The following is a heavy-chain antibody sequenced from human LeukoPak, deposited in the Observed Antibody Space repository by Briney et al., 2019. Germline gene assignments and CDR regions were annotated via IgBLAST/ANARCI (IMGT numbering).Heavy chain of an antibody. J-gene: IGHJ4*02. Sequence: ASVKVSCKASGYTFTGYYMHWVRQAPGQGLEWMGWINSYNGNTNYAQKFQGRVTMTADTSTSTAYMELRSLRSDDTAVYYCARDLTPSYSSGGYFDYWGQGTLVTVSS. CDR3: ARDLTPSYSSGGYFDY. CDR1: GYTFTGYY. V-gene: IGHV1-18*04. D-gene: IGHD6-19*01. CDR2: INSYNGNT.